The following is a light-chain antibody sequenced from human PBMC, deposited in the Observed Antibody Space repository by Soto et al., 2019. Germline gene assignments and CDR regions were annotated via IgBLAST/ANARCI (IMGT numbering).Light chain of an antibody. CDR2: EVS. V-gene: IGLV2-8*01. CDR3: QSYDNSLSGSWV. Sequence: QSALTQPPSASGSPGQSVTISCTGTSSDVGGYNYISWYQHHPGKAPKLMIYEVSQRPSGVPDRFSGSKSGNTASLTVSGLQAEDEADYYCQSYDNSLSGSWVFGGGTKLTVL. J-gene: IGLJ3*02. CDR1: SSDVGGYNY.